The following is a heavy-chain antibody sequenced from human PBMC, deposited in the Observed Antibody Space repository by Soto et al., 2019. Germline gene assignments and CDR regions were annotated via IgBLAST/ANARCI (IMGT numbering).Heavy chain of an antibody. Sequence: QLQLQESGPGLVKPSETLSLTCTVSGGSISSSSYYWGWIRQPPGKGLEWIGSIYYSGSTYYNPSLKSRVTISVDTSKNQFSLKLSSVTAADTAVYYCARHLTMNKRYGAPYNWFDPWGQGTLVTVSS. D-gene: IGHD3-22*01. V-gene: IGHV4-39*01. CDR3: ARHLTMNKRYGAPYNWFDP. CDR1: GGSISSSSYY. CDR2: IYYSGST. J-gene: IGHJ5*02.